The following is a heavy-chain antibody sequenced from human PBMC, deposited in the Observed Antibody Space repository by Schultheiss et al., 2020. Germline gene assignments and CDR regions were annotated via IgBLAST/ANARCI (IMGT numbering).Heavy chain of an antibody. J-gene: IGHJ6*02. CDR3: ARLLAKFGTIDYYFGMDV. Sequence: ASVKVSCKASGGTFSSYAISWVRQATGQGLEWMGWMNPNSGSVGYAQKFQGRVTMTRDTSISTAYMELSSLRSEDTAMYYCARLLAKFGTIDYYFGMDVWGQGTTVTGSS. D-gene: IGHD3-16*01. CDR1: GGTFSSYA. CDR2: MNPNSGSV. V-gene: IGHV1-8*02.